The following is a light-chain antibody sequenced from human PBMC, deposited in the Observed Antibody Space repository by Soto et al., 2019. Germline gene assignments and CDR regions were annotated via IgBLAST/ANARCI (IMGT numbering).Light chain of an antibody. V-gene: IGKV3-11*01. J-gene: IGKJ5*01. CDR1: QEIYTY. CDR2: DAS. CDR3: QQRSEWPIT. Sequence: EVVLIQSPATLSVSPGERAALSCRASQEIYTYLAWYQQKPGQAPRLFIYDASNRATGVPARFSGSGSGTDFTLTISSLEPEDFAVYYCQQRSEWPITFGQGTRLEIK.